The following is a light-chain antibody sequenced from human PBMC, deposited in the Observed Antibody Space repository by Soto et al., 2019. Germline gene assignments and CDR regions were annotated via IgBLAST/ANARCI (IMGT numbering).Light chain of an antibody. CDR2: EVV. CDR3: TSYAGSNTYV. Sequence: QSVLTQPPSASGSPGQSVTISCTGTKNDIGVYDFVSWYQHHPGKAPRLIIYEVVQRPSGVPDRFSGSKSGNTASLTVYGLQAADEADYFCTSYAGSNTYVFGSATKVTVL. J-gene: IGLJ1*01. CDR1: KNDIGVYDF. V-gene: IGLV2-8*01.